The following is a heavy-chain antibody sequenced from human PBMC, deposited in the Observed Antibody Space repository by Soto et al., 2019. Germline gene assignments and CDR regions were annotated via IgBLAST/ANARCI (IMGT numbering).Heavy chain of an antibody. CDR3: AGSWFCSGGSWDAGFEP. D-gene: IGHD2-15*01. V-gene: IGHV1-18*01. CDR2: IGNYKDNT. CDR1: GYTFTNYG. J-gene: IGHJ5*02. Sequence: QVQLVQSGPEVKKPGASVKVSCKASGYTFTNYGISWVRQAPGQGLEWMGWIGNYKDNTRYAQSFQGRVTMTTDTSTSTAYMESRSLRSDDKAIYYCAGSWFCSGGSWDAGFEPWGQGTLVSVSS.